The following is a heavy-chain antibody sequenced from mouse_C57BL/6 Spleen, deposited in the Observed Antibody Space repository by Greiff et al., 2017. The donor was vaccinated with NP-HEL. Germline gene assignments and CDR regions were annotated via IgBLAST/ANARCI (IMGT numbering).Heavy chain of an antibody. CDR2: IDPEDGDT. CDR3: TFYGSRGYAMDY. Sequence: EVQRVESGAELVRPGASVKLSCTASGFNIKDYYMHWVKQRPEQGLEWIGRIDPEDGDTEYAPKFQGKATMTADTSSNTAYLQLGSLTSEDTAVYYCTFYGSRGYAMDYWGQGTSVTVSS. CDR1: GFNIKDYY. D-gene: IGHD1-1*01. V-gene: IGHV14-1*01. J-gene: IGHJ4*01.